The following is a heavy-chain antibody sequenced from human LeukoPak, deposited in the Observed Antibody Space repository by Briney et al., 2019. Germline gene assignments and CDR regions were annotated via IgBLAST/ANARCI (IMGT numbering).Heavy chain of an antibody. Sequence: SETLSLTCTVSGGSISSGGYYRSWIRQHPGKGLEWIGYIYYSGSTYYNPSLKSRVTISVDTSKNQFSLKLSSVTAADTAVYYCTRVLYCSGGSCYHFDYWGQGTLVTVSS. CDR3: TRVLYCSGGSCYHFDY. CDR2: IYYSGST. V-gene: IGHV4-31*03. J-gene: IGHJ4*02. CDR1: GGSISSGGYY. D-gene: IGHD2-15*01.